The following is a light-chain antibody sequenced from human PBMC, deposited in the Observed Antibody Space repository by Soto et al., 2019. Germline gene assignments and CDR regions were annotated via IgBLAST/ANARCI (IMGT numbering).Light chain of an antibody. CDR3: SSDAGNYNYV. Sequence: QSALTHPPSASWSPGHSVTIPCTGTSSDVGGYDHVSWYQQHPGKAPKLMIYEVTKRPAGVPDRFSGSKSGNTASLTVSGLQAEDEADYYCSSDAGNYNYVFGTGTKVTAL. CDR1: SSDVGGYDH. V-gene: IGLV2-8*01. J-gene: IGLJ1*01. CDR2: EVT.